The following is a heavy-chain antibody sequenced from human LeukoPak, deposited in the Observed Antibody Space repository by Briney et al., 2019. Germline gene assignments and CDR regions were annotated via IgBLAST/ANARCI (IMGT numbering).Heavy chain of an antibody. Sequence: GGSLRLSCAASGFTFSSYAMHWVRQAPGKGLEWVASITTSSTYMHYADSVKGRFTISRDNAKNSLYLQMNSLRADDTAVYFCARHRYYFDYWGQGTLVTVSS. CDR2: ITTSSTYM. CDR3: ARHRYYFDY. J-gene: IGHJ4*02. V-gene: IGHV3-21*01. CDR1: GFTFSSYA.